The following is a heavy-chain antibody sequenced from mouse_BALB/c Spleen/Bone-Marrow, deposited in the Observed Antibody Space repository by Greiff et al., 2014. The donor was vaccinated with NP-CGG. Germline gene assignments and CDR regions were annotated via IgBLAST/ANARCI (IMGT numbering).Heavy chain of an antibody. J-gene: IGHJ2*01. CDR3: TRGGDY. Sequence: EVQLVESGPELVKPGASVKISCKASGYSFIGYFINWVMQSHGKSLEWIGRINPYNADSLYNQKFRGKATLTADKSSSTAYMELTRVASEGSAVYYCTRGGDYWGQGTTLTVSS. CDR1: GYSFIGYF. CDR2: INPYNADS. V-gene: IGHV1-20*02.